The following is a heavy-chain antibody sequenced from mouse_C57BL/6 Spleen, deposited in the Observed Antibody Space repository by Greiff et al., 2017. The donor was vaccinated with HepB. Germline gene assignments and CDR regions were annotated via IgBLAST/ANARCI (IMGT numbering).Heavy chain of an antibody. Sequence: QVQLQQSGAELVMPGASVKLSCKASGYTFTSYWMHWVKQRPGQGLEWIGEIDPSDSYTNYNQKFKGKSTLTVDKSSSTAYMQLSSLTSEDSAVYYCARALQLSYYGSSHYWYFDVWGTGTTVTVSS. CDR2: IDPSDSYT. D-gene: IGHD1-1*01. J-gene: IGHJ1*03. CDR1: GYTFTSYW. V-gene: IGHV1-69*01. CDR3: ARALQLSYYGSSHYWYFDV.